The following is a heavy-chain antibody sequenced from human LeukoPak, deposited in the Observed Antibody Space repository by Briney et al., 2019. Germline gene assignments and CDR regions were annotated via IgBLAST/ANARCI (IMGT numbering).Heavy chain of an antibody. Sequence: GGSLRLSCTASGFTFGDYAMSWFRQAPGKGLEWVGFIRSKAYGGTTEYAASVEGRFTISRDDSKSIAYMQMNSLKTEDTAVYYCTRDREEGGFDPWGQGTLVTVSS. CDR2: IRSKAYGGTT. CDR3: TRDREEGGFDP. CDR1: GFTFGDYA. J-gene: IGHJ5*02. V-gene: IGHV3-49*03.